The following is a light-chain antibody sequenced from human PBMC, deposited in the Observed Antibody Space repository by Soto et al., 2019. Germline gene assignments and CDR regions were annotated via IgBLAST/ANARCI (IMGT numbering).Light chain of an antibody. V-gene: IGKV3-20*01. CDR2: GAS. J-gene: IGKJ1*01. CDR3: QQYGSSRWT. Sequence: EIVLTQSPGTLSLSPGERATLSCRASQSVSTTYLAWYQQKPGQAPRLLIYGASSRATGIPDRFSGSGSGTDFTLTISRLEPEDVAVYDCQQYGSSRWTFGQGTKVEIK. CDR1: QSVSTTY.